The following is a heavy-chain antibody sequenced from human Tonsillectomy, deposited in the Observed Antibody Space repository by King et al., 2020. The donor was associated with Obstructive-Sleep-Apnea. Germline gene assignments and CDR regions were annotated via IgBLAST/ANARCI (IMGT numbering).Heavy chain of an antibody. CDR1: GYTFTSYD. CDR3: AIAWYSSSWTLSGFDP. CDR2: MNPNSGNT. D-gene: IGHD6-13*01. J-gene: IGHJ5*02. Sequence: VQLVQSGAEVKKPGASVKVSCKASGYTFTSYDINWVRQATGQGLEWMGWMNPNSGNTGYAQKFQGRVTMTRNNSISTAYMELSSLSSEDTAVYYCAIAWYSSSWTLSGFDPWGQGTLVTVSS. V-gene: IGHV1-8*01.